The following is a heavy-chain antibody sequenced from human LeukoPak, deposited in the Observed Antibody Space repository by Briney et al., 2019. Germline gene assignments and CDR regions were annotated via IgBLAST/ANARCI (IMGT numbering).Heavy chain of an antibody. CDR2: IYVSGTT. D-gene: IGHD4-17*01. CDR3: AREGYNYGFDY. CDR1: GGSISSYY. V-gene: IGHV4-4*07. J-gene: IGHJ4*02. Sequence: SETLSLTCTVSGGSISSYYWSWIRQPAGKGLEWIGRIYVSGTTNYHPSLKSRVTMSVDTSKNQFSLKLTSVTAADTAVYYCAREGYNYGFDYWGQGALVTVSS.